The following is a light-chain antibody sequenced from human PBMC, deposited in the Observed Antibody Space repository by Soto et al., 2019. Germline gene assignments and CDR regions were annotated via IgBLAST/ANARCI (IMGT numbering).Light chain of an antibody. CDR3: HQQGSSPWT. CDR1: QSVSNNY. Sequence: EIVLTQSPATLSLSPGDRATLSCGASQSVSNNYLAWYQHKPGLAPRVLIYDASTRATGIPDRFNGSGSGTDFTLTISRLEPEDFAVYYCHQQGSSPWTFGQGTKVETK. V-gene: IGKV3D-20*01. J-gene: IGKJ1*01. CDR2: DAS.